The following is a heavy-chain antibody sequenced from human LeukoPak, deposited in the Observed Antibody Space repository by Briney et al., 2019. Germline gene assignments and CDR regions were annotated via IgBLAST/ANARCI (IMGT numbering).Heavy chain of an antibody. J-gene: IGHJ4*02. V-gene: IGHV1-18*01. Sequence: ASVKVSCKASGYTFINYGIIWVRQAPGQGLEWMGWMSTYNGNTNYAQKLQGRVTMTTDTSTSTAYMELRSLRSDDTAVYYCARDHGGSYHFDYWGQGTLVTVSS. CDR3: ARDHGGSYHFDY. CDR2: MSTYNGNT. D-gene: IGHD1-26*01. CDR1: GYTFINYG.